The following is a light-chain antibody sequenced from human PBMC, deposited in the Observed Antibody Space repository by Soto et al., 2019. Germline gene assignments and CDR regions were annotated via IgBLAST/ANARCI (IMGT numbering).Light chain of an antibody. J-gene: IGLJ1*01. V-gene: IGLV2-23*01. CDR2: KGT. CDR1: SSDVGAYNS. CDR3: CSSAPESTYV. Sequence: QSVLAQHASVSGSPGQSITISCTGTSSDVGAYNSVSWYQQHPHKAPQVIIYKGTQRPSGVSNRFSGSTSGNAASLTISGLQADDEADYFCCSSAPESTYVFGNGTKLTVL.